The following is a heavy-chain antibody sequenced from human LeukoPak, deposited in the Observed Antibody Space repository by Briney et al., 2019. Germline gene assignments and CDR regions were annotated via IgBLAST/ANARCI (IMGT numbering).Heavy chain of an antibody. D-gene: IGHD1-1*01. Sequence: PGGSLRLSCVASGFTFNVHGMSWVRQAPGKGLEWVSAISGSGGSTYYADSVKGRFTISRDNSKNTLYLQMNSLRAEDTAVYYCAKDRRVESPIDYWGQGTLVTVSS. CDR1: GFTFNVHG. CDR3: AKDRRVESPIDY. V-gene: IGHV3-23*01. CDR2: ISGSGGST. J-gene: IGHJ4*02.